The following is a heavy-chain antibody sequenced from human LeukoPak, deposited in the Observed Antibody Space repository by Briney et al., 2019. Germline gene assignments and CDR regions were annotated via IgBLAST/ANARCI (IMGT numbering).Heavy chain of an antibody. V-gene: IGHV4-34*01. Sequence: PSETLSLTCAVYGGSFSGYYWSWIRQPPGKGLEWIGEINHSGSTNYNPSLKSRVTISVDTSKNQFSLKLSSVTAADTAVYFCARVYAYCSSTSCYNYYYYYMDVWGKGTTVTVSS. CDR1: GGSFSGYY. D-gene: IGHD2-2*02. CDR2: INHSGST. J-gene: IGHJ6*03. CDR3: ARVYAYCSSTSCYNYYYYYMDV.